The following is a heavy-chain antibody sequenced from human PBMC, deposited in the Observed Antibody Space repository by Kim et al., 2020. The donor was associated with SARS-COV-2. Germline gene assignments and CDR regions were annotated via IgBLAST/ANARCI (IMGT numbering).Heavy chain of an antibody. D-gene: IGHD4-17*01. CDR2: INPSGGST. J-gene: IGHJ6*02. CDR3: ARDFTLTTSSDYYYYGMDV. Sequence: ASVKVSCKASGYTFTSYYMHWVRQAPGQGLEWMGIINPSGGSTSYAQKFQGRVTMTRDTSTSTVYMELSSLRPEDTAVYYCARDFTLTTSSDYYYYGMDVWGQGTTVTVSS. V-gene: IGHV1-46*01. CDR1: GYTFTSYY.